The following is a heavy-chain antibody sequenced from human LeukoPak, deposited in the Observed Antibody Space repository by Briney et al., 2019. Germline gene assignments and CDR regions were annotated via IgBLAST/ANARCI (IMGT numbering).Heavy chain of an antibody. CDR2: ISYDASNK. D-gene: IGHD6-19*01. V-gene: IGHV3-30*04. J-gene: IGHJ4*02. CDR3: ARSGYSSATDY. Sequence: GRSLRLSCAASGFTFSSYAMHWVRQAPGRGLEWVAVISYDASNKYHADPVKGRFTITRDNSKNTLDLQMNSLRAEDTAVYYCARSGYSSATDYWGQGTLVTVSS. CDR1: GFTFSSYA.